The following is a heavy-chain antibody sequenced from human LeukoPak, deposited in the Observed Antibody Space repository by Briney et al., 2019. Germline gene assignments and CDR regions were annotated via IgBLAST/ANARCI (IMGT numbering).Heavy chain of an antibody. D-gene: IGHD4-17*01. J-gene: IGHJ6*02. CDR1: GFTVSSSY. Sequence: TGGSLRLSCAASGFTVSSSYISWVRQAPGKGLEWVSAISGSDHSTYYADSVKGRFTISRDNSKSTLYLQMNSLRAEDTAVYYCAKPYGDYYFYGMDVWGQGATVTVSS. V-gene: IGHV3-23*01. CDR2: ISGSDHST. CDR3: AKPYGDYYFYGMDV.